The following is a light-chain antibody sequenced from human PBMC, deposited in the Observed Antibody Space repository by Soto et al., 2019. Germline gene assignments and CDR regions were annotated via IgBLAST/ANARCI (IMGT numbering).Light chain of an antibody. Sequence: QSVLTQPRSVSGSPGQSVTISCTGTSSDVGGYNYVSWYQQHPGKAPKLMIYDVSKRPSGVPDRFSGSKSGNTASLTISGLQAEDEADYYCCSYAGNQGVVFGGGTKLTVL. J-gene: IGLJ2*01. CDR3: CSYAGNQGVV. CDR1: SSDVGGYNY. CDR2: DVS. V-gene: IGLV2-11*01.